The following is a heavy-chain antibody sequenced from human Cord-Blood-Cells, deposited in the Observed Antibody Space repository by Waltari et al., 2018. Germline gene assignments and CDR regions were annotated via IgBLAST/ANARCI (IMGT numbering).Heavy chain of an antibody. J-gene: IGHJ3*02. CDR3: AKDFGAGDAFDI. CDR2: ISYDGSNK. CDR1: GFTFSSYG. Sequence: QVQLVESGGGVVQPGRSLRLSCAASGFTFSSYGMHWVRQAPGKGLEWVAVISYDGSNKYYAESVKGRFTSSRDNSKNTLYLQMNSLRAEDTAVYYCAKDFGAGDAFDIWGQGTMVTVSS. V-gene: IGHV3-30*18. D-gene: IGHD3-10*01.